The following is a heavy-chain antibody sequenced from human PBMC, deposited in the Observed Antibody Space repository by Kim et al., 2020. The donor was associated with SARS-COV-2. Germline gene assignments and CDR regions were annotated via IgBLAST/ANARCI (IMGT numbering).Heavy chain of an antibody. Sequence: GGSLRLSCAASGFTFSSYAMHWVRQAPGKGLEWVAVISYDGSNKYYADSVKGRFTISRDNSKNTLYLQMNSLRAEDTAVYYCARVQVGATYYYYYGMDVWGQGTTVTVSS. CDR1: GFTFSSYA. CDR3: ARVQVGATYYYYYGMDV. J-gene: IGHJ6*02. V-gene: IGHV3-30-3*01. CDR2: ISYDGSNK. D-gene: IGHD1-26*01.